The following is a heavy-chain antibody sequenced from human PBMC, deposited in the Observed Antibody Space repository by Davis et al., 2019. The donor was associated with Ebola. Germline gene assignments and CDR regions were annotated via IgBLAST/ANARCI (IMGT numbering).Heavy chain of an antibody. CDR2: ISSTGAYI. Sequence: GGSLRLSCAASGFTFSAYSMNWVRQAPGKGLEWVSFISSTGAYIYYGDSMKGRFSISRDNAKNSLYLQMNSLRGEDTAVYYCARDTSCTTTSCYVHYSGMDVWGKGTTVTVSS. V-gene: IGHV3-21*01. J-gene: IGHJ6*04. D-gene: IGHD2-2*01. CDR3: ARDTSCTTTSCYVHYSGMDV. CDR1: GFTFSAYS.